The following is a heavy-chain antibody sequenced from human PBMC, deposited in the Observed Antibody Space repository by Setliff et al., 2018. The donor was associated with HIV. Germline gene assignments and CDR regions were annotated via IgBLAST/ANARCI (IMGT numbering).Heavy chain of an antibody. CDR2: IRYDGSNK. D-gene: IGHD6-13*01. J-gene: IGHJ4*02. Sequence: PGGSLRLSCAASGFTVSPYWMSWVRQAPGKGLEWVAFIRYDGSNKYYADSVKGRFTISRDNSKNTLYLQMNSLRAEDTAVYYCAKAQTLPIAAAGTGYWGQGTLVTVSS. CDR3: AKAQTLPIAAAGTGY. V-gene: IGHV3-30*02. CDR1: GFTVSPYW.